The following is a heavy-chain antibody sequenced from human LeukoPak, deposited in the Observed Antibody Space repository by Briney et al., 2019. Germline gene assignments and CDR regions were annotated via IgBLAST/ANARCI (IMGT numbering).Heavy chain of an antibody. V-gene: IGHV1-8*01. Sequence: GASVRVSCKASRYTFTNYGINWVRQASGQGLEWMGWMNPNSGNTGSAQKFQGRVTMTSNTSISTAYMELSSLRSEDTAVYYCARGSRREQQLLRAFDYWGQGTPVTVSS. J-gene: IGHJ4*02. CDR3: ARGSRREQQLLRAFDY. CDR1: RYTFTNYG. CDR2: MNPNSGNT. D-gene: IGHD6-13*01.